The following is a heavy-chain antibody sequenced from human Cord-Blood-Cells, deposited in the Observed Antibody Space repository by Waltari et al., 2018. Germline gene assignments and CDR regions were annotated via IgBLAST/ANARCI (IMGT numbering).Heavy chain of an antibody. CDR2: IIPIFGPA. CDR3: SRGGLAGSGGALTSFPPPYYYYFGLDV. J-gene: IGHJ6*02. CDR1: GGTFSSYA. V-gene: IGHV1-69*01. Sequence: QVQLVQSGAEVKKPGSSVKVSCKASGGTFSSYAISWVRQAPGQGLEWMGGIIPIFGPANYAQKFPGRVPVSADQSTGQAYLGLSRLGSWDTAVYFCSRGGLAGSGGALTSFPPPYYYYFGLDVWGQGTTVTVSS. D-gene: IGHD6-19*01.